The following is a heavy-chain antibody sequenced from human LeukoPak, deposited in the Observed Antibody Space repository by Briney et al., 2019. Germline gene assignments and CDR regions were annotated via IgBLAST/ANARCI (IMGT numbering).Heavy chain of an antibody. J-gene: IGHJ4*02. CDR2: ISWNSGSI. V-gene: IGHV3-9*01. CDR1: GFTFDDYA. D-gene: IGHD3-22*01. Sequence: PGGSLRLSCAASGFTFDDYAMHWVRQAPGKGLEWVSGISWNSGSIGYADSVKGRFTISRDNAKNSLYLQMNSLRAEDTALYYCAKDSSGYYGNFDYWGRGTLVTVSS. CDR3: AKDSSGYYGNFDY.